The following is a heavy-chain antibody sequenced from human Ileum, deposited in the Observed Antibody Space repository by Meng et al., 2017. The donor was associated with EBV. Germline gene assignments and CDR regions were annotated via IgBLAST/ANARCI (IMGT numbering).Heavy chain of an antibody. Sequence: QVQLPQWCAGLLTPSETLSLTCGVYGWSFSDYYWSWIRQSPGKGLEWIGEIHPSGITNYNPSLNSRVTISVDTSKNQFSLKLSSVTAADTAVYYCACYSRGGSGLGSWGQGTLVTVSS. CDR3: ACYSRGGSGLGS. J-gene: IGHJ5*02. D-gene: IGHD3-16*01. V-gene: IGHV4-34*01. CDR2: IHPSGIT. CDR1: GWSFSDYY.